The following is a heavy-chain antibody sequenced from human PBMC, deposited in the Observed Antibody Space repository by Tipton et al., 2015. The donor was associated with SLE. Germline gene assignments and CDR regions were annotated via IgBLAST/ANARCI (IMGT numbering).Heavy chain of an antibody. Sequence: SLRLSCTASGFTFSSYSMNWVRQAPGKGLEWVSSISSSSSYIYYADSVKGRFTISRDTSKNTLYLQMNSLRAEDTAVYYCAKEAXXGXXXFDYWGQGTLVTV. CDR2: ISSSSSYI. V-gene: IGHV3-21*01. CDR3: AKEAXXGXXXFDY. CDR1: GFTFSSYS. J-gene: IGHJ4*02. D-gene: IGHD6-25*01.